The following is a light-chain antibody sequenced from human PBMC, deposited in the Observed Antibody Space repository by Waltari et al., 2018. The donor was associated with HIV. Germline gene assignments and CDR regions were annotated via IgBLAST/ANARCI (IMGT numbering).Light chain of an antibody. CDR2: GTS. CDR1: QSVSNSY. J-gene: IGKJ3*01. V-gene: IGKV3-20*01. CDR3: QQYRGSPGFT. Sequence: EIVLTQSPGTLSLSPGERATLSCRASQSVSNSYLAWYQQKPGQAPRLLIYGTSSRATGIPDRFSGSGSVTDFTLTISRLEPEDFAVYYCQQYRGSPGFTFGPGTKVDI.